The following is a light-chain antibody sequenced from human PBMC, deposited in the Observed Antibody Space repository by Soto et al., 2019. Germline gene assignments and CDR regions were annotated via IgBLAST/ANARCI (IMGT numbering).Light chain of an antibody. Sequence: EIVLTQSPGTLSLSAGERATLSCRASQSVSSSYLAWYQHKPGQAPRLLIYGASSRATVIPDRFSGSGSGTDFTLTISRLEPEDFAVYYCQQYGSPPLTFGGGTKVEIK. J-gene: IGKJ4*01. V-gene: IGKV3-20*01. CDR3: QQYGSPPLT. CDR1: QSVSSSY. CDR2: GAS.